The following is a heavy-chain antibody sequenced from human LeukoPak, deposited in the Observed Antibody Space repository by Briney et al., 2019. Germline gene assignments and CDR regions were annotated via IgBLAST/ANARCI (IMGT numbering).Heavy chain of an antibody. CDR2: IYYSGST. D-gene: IGHD2-15*01. CDR1: GGSISSSSYY. J-gene: IGHJ2*01. V-gene: IGHV4-39*01. Sequence: KSSETLSLTCTVSGGSISSSSYYWGWIRQPPGKGLEWIGSIYYSGSTYYNPSLKSRVTISVDTSKNQFSLKLSSVTAADTAVYYCARHLGDIVVHQIQPEPRYFDLWGRGTLVTVSS. CDR3: ARHLGDIVVHQIQPEPRYFDL.